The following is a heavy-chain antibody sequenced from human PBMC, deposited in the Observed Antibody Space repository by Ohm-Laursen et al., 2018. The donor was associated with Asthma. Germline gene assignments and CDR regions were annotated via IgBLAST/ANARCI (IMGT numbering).Heavy chain of an antibody. V-gene: IGHV3-30*18. D-gene: IGHD3-3*01. CDR1: GFTFSRYA. Sequence: SLRLSCAASGFTFSRYAMHWVRQAPGKGLEWVAVISYDGINKDYADSMKGRFTISRDNSKNTLYLEMNSLRVEDTAVYYCAKDPRLLEWSQGGFDYWGQGTLVTVSS. CDR3: AKDPRLLEWSQGGFDY. CDR2: ISYDGINK. J-gene: IGHJ4*01.